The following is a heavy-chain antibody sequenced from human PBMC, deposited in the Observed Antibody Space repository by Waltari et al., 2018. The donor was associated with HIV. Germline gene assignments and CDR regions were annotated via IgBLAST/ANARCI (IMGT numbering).Heavy chain of an antibody. CDR3: ANSGSYPN. Sequence: EVQLVESGGGLVQPGGSLRLSCAASGFTFSSYWVSWVRQAPGKGLEWVANIKQDGSEKYYVDSVKGRFTISRDNAKNSLYLQMNSLRAEDTAVYYCANSGSYPNWGQGTLVTVSS. D-gene: IGHD1-26*01. V-gene: IGHV3-7*01. CDR2: IKQDGSEK. J-gene: IGHJ4*02. CDR1: GFTFSSYW.